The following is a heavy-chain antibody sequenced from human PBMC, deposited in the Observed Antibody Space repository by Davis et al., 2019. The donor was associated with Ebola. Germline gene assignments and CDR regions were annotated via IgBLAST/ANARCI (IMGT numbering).Heavy chain of an antibody. J-gene: IGHJ6*02. V-gene: IGHV3-7*03. CDR2: IKEDGSEK. Sequence: PAGSLTLSCAASAFTSRSYWMSWVRQAPGKGLEWVAKIKEDGSEKLEVDSVKGRFTISRDNAKDSLYLQMNSLRAEDTAVYYCARGSRNMDVWGQGTTVTVSS. CDR3: ARGSRNMDV. CDR1: AFTSRSYW.